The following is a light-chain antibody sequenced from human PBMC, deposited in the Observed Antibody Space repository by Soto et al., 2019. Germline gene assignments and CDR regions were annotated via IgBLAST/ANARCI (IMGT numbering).Light chain of an antibody. J-gene: IGKJ4*01. CDR1: QSISSW. Sequence: DFQMTQSPSTLSASVGDRVTITCRASQSISSWLAWYQQKPGKAPKLRIYKASSLQSGVPSRFSGSGSGTEFTLTISGLQPDDFATYYCQQYHSFPLTFGGGTKVEIK. V-gene: IGKV1-5*03. CDR3: QQYHSFPLT. CDR2: KAS.